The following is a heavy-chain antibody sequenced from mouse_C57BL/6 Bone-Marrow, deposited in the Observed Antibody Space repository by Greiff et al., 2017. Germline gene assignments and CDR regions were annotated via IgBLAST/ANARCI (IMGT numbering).Heavy chain of an antibody. V-gene: IGHV14-4*01. CDR2: IDPENGDT. Sequence: EVQLQQSGAELVRPGASVKLSCTASGFNIKDDYMPWVKQRPEQGLEWIGWIDPENGDTEYASKFQGKATITADTSSNTAYLQLSSLTSEDTAVYYCTTIRVTTVVADYWGQGTTLTVSS. CDR1: GFNIKDDY. J-gene: IGHJ2*01. CDR3: TTIRVTTVVADY. D-gene: IGHD1-1*01.